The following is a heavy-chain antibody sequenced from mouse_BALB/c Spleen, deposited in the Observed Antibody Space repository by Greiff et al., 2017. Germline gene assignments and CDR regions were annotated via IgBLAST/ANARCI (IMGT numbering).Heavy chain of an antibody. CDR3: ARTLLTTATYYAMDY. Sequence: EVKLMESGPELVKPGASVKMSCKASGYTFTSYVMHWVKQKPGQGLEWIGYINPYNDGTKYNEKFKGKATLTSDKSSSTAYMELSSLTSEDSAVYYCARTLLTTATYYAMDYWGQGTSVTVSS. V-gene: IGHV1-14*01. CDR2: INPYNDGT. J-gene: IGHJ4*01. D-gene: IGHD1-2*01. CDR1: GYTFTSYV.